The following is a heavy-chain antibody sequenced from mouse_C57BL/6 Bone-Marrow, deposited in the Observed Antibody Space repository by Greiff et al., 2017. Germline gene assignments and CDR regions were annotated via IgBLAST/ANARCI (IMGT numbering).Heavy chain of an antibody. V-gene: IGHV1-55*01. CDR3: ARSGPRGQSFDY. D-gene: IGHD3-3*01. J-gene: IGHJ2*01. CDR1: GYTFTSYW. Sequence: QVQLQQPGAELVKPGASVKMSCKASGYTFTSYWITWVKQRPGQGLEWIGDIYPTSGRTNYNEKFKSKAILTVDTSSNTAYRQLSSLTSEDSAVFCCARSGPRGQSFDYWGQGTTLTVSS. CDR2: IYPTSGRT.